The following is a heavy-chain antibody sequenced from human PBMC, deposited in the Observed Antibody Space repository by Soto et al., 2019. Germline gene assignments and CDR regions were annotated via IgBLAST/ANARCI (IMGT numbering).Heavy chain of an antibody. Sequence: GASLTISCTGSGYSFTRYWIGWVRQMPGKGLAGSGITYPGDSDTRYSRSCKGQATSSADNSVSTAYLQWSRPKASDTAMDYSGRRGGFMNFWGQVHRVTVS. V-gene: IGHV5-51*01. D-gene: IGHD1-26*01. CDR3: GRRGGFMNF. CDR2: TYPGDSDT. J-gene: IGHJ6*02. CDR1: GYSFTRYW.